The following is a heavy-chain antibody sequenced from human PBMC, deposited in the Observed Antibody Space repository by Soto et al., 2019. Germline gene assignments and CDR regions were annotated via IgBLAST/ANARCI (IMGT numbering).Heavy chain of an antibody. D-gene: IGHD2-2*02. Sequence: PGGSLRLSCVGSGFTFSTYSINWVRQAPGKGLEWVSSISSRSDIYYADSVKGRFTISRDNAKNSVSLQMNSLRAEDTAVYYCAREYTAWPIAYGLDLWGEGTTVTVSS. V-gene: IGHV3-21*01. CDR1: GFTFSTYS. CDR3: AREYTAWPIAYGLDL. CDR2: ISSRSDI. J-gene: IGHJ6*04.